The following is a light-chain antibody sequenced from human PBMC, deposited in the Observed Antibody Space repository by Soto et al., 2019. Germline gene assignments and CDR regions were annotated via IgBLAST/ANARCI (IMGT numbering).Light chain of an antibody. Sequence: IVMTQSPATLSVSPGDRATLSCRASQSVGSSLAWYQQKPGQAPRLLIYHASTRATAVPARFSGSGSGTEFTLTIISLQSEDFAVYYCQHHFNWPPFAFGPGTKLEI. CDR1: QSVGSS. J-gene: IGKJ2*01. V-gene: IGKV3-15*01. CDR2: HAS. CDR3: QHHFNWPPFA.